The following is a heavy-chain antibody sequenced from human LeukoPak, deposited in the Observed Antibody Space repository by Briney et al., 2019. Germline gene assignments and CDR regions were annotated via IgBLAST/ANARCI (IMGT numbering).Heavy chain of an antibody. CDR2: IYYSGTT. J-gene: IGHJ6*03. Sequence: SETLSLTCTISGGSFSSYYWSWIRQPPGKGLEWIGYIYYSGTTNYNPSLRSRVTISIDTSKNQFSLKLSSVTAADTAVYYCARDVVVVPAARSLPYYYYYYMDVWGKGTTVTVSS. CDR1: GGSFSSYY. CDR3: ARDVVVVPAARSLPYYYYYYMDV. V-gene: IGHV4-59*01. D-gene: IGHD2-2*01.